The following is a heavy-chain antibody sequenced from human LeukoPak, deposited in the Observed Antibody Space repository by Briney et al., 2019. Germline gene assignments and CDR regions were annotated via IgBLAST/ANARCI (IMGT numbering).Heavy chain of an antibody. J-gene: IGHJ6*02. CDR1: GYTFTSYG. CDR3: ARDSSPGGRINSDWLSDPYYYYGMDV. V-gene: IGHV1-18*01. Sequence: GASVKVSCKASGYTFTSYGISWVRQAPGQGLEWMGWISAYNGNTNYAQKLQGRVTMTTDTSTSTAYMELRSLRSDDTAVYYCARDSSPGGRINSDWLSDPYYYYGMDVWGQGTTVTVSS. D-gene: IGHD3-9*01. CDR2: ISAYNGNT.